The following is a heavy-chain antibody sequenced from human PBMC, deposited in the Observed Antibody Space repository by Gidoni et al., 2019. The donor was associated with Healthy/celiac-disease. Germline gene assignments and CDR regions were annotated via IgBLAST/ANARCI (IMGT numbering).Heavy chain of an antibody. J-gene: IGHJ3*02. V-gene: IGHV3-23*01. CDR2: IGCSGGSK. Sequence: EVQLLESGGGLVQRGGSLRLSCAASRLPVSSYALSWVRQAPGKGLGWVSAIGCSGGSKYYADSVKGRFTISRDNSKNTLYLQMNSLRAEDTAVYYCAKEKGSVWFGELLSDAFDIWGQGTMVTVSS. CDR1: RLPVSSYA. CDR3: AKEKGSVWFGELLSDAFDI. D-gene: IGHD3-10*01.